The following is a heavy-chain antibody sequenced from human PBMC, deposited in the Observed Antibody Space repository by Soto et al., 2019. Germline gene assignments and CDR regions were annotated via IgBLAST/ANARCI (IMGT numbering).Heavy chain of an antibody. V-gene: IGHV4-4*07. J-gene: IGHJ4*02. CDR1: GGSISSYY. CDR3: RVLTGYSNFAY. Sequence: XXTLSLTCTVSGGSISSYYWSWIRQPPGRGMEWICXVFDSXAIKAKPSSKXXVTVSVEXXRNQLSLKLTSVNEADKDVYYCRVLTGYSNFAYWGKGTLVTVYS. CDR2: VFDSXAI. D-gene: IGHD3-9*01.